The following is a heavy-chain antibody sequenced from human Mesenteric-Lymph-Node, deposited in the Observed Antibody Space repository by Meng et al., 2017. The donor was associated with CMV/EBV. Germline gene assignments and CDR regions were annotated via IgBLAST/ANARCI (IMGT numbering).Heavy chain of an antibody. CDR2: IHHSGNT. Sequence: GSLRLSCSVTGGSLSRSNYYWGWIRQPPGKGLEWIGSIHHSGNTHYNPSLKSRAAVSLDTSKNQFPLRLTSVTAADTALYYCARGNDFWSAYSAHYFDYWGQGTQVTVSS. CDR1: GGSLSRSNYY. J-gene: IGHJ4*02. CDR3: ARGNDFWSAYSAHYFDY. D-gene: IGHD3-3*01. V-gene: IGHV4-39*06.